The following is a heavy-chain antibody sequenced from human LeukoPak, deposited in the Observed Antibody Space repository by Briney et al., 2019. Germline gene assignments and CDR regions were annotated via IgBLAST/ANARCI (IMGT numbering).Heavy chain of an antibody. CDR1: GFTFSSYA. J-gene: IGHJ4*02. Sequence: QPGGSLRLSCAASGFTFSSYAMSWVRQAPGKGLEWVSAISGSGGSTYYADSVKGRFTISRDNSKNTLYLQMNSLRAEDTAVYYCARAGENAAAGGPGGDYFDYWGQGTLVTVSS. V-gene: IGHV3-23*01. CDR2: ISGSGGST. D-gene: IGHD6-13*01. CDR3: ARAGENAAAGGPGGDYFDY.